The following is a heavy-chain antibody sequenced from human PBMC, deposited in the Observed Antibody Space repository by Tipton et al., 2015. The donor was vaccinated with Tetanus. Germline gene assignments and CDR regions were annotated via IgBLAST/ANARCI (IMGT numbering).Heavy chain of an antibody. CDR1: GGSISSYY. Sequence: LRLSCTVSGGSISSYYWSWIRQPPGKGLEWIGYIYYIGSTNYNPSLKSRVTISVDTSKNQFSLKLSSVTAADTAVYYCARGPSVAYCSGGSCPVWFVPWGQGTLVTVSS. D-gene: IGHD2-15*01. CDR2: IYYIGST. J-gene: IGHJ5*02. CDR3: ARGPSVAYCSGGSCPVWFVP. V-gene: IGHV4-59*01.